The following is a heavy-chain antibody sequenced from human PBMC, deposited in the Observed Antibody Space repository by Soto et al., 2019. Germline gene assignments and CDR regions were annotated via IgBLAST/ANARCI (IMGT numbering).Heavy chain of an antibody. CDR3: ARGWGYDSNDYYYAY. CDR1: GGTFSRHA. Sequence: QVRLVQSGAEVRKPGSSVKVSCKASGGTFSRHAIIWVRQPPGQGLEWMGGIIPIFGTANHAQKFQGRVTIIADESTSTVYMELSSLRSEDTAMYYCARGWGYDSNDYYYAYWGQGTLVIVSS. CDR2: IIPIFGTA. J-gene: IGHJ4*02. V-gene: IGHV1-69*01. D-gene: IGHD3-22*01.